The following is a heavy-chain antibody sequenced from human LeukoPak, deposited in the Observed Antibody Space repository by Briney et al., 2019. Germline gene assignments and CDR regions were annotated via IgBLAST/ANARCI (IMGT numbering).Heavy chain of an antibody. D-gene: IGHD3-3*01. Sequence: GGSLRLSCSASGFTFSSYAMHWVRQAPGKGLEYVSTISSNGGSTYYADSMKGRFTISRDNSKNTLRLQMSNLRAEDAALYYCVKGSRRATIFGVVINTHFDYWGQGTLVTVSS. V-gene: IGHV3-64D*09. CDR3: VKGSRRATIFGVVINTHFDY. CDR1: GFTFSSYA. CDR2: ISSNGGST. J-gene: IGHJ4*02.